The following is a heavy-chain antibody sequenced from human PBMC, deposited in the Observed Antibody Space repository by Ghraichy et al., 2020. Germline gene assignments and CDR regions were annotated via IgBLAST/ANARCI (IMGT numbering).Heavy chain of an antibody. CDR2: ISSSSSYI. CDR1: GFTFSSYS. V-gene: IGHV3-21*01. CDR3: AREPSGQLGVFRNYYYYMDV. Sequence: GGSLRLSCAASGFTFSSYSMNWVRQAPGKGLEWVSSISSSSSYIYYADQVKGRFTISRDNAKNSVYLQMNSLRAEDTAVYYCAREPSGQLGVFRNYYYYMDVWGNGTTVTVSS. J-gene: IGHJ6*03. D-gene: IGHD6-6*01.